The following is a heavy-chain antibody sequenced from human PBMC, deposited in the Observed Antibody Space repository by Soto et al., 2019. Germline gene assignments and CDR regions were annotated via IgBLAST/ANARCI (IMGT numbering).Heavy chain of an antibody. CDR3: XXXXXNYDFWSGYYRAGFDY. Sequence: QVQLVQSGAEVKKPGSSVKVSCKASGGTFSSYAISWVRQAPGQGLEWMGGIIPIFGTANYAQKFQGRVTITADKSTSTAYMELSSLRSEDTAVYYCXXXXXNYDFWSGYYRAGFDYWGQGTL. J-gene: IGHJ4*02. V-gene: IGHV1-69*06. CDR1: GGTFSSYA. D-gene: IGHD3-3*01. CDR2: IIPIFGTA.